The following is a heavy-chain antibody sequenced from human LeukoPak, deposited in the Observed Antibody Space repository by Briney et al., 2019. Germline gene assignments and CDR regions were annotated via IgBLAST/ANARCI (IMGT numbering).Heavy chain of an antibody. CDR1: GGSISSSSYY. D-gene: IGHD1-26*01. J-gene: IGHJ4*02. CDR3: ARGRIVGSTRVHFDY. V-gene: IGHV4-39*07. Sequence: SSETLSLTCTVSGGSISSSSYYWGWIRQPPGKGLQWIGSIYYSGSAYYNPSLKSRVTISLDTSKNQFSLKLSSVTAADTAVYYCARGRIVGSTRVHFDYWGQGTLVTVSS. CDR2: IYYSGSA.